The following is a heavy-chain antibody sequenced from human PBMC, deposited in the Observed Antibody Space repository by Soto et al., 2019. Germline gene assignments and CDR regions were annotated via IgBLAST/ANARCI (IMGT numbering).Heavy chain of an antibody. V-gene: IGHV3-15*07. Sequence: GGSLRLSCAASGFTFSNAWMNWVRQAPGKGLEWVGRIKSKTDGGTTDYAAPVKGRFTISRDDSKNTLYLQMNSLKTEDTAVYYCWRSSGWYSGSNFDYWGQGTLVTVSS. J-gene: IGHJ4*02. CDR3: WRSSGWYSGSNFDY. CDR2: IKSKTDGGTT. CDR1: GFTFSNAW. D-gene: IGHD6-19*01.